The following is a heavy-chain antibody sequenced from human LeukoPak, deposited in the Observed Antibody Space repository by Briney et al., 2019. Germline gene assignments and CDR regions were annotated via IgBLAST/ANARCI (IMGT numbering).Heavy chain of an antibody. Sequence: GGSLRLSCAASGFTFSSYGMHWVRQAPGKGLEWVAVIWYDGSNKYYADSVKGRFTISRDNSKNTLYLQMNSLRAEDTAFYYCAKSHSVAQRGYFDFWGQGTLVTVSS. V-gene: IGHV3-33*06. CDR3: AKSHSVAQRGYFDF. D-gene: IGHD2-15*01. CDR2: IWYDGSNK. CDR1: GFTFSSYG. J-gene: IGHJ4*02.